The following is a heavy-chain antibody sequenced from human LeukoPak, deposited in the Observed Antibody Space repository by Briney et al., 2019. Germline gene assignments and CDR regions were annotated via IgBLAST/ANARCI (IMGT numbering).Heavy chain of an antibody. CDR2: IRSDGSIK. CDR3: AKDVPAGYFDS. D-gene: IGHD2-2*01. Sequence: GGSLRLSCAGSGFIVSSYGMHWVRQAPGKGLEWVAFIRSDGSIKYYADSVKGRFTISRDNSKNTLYLQMNSLRAEDTALYYCAKDVPAGYFDSWGQGTLVTVSS. CDR1: GFIVSSYG. J-gene: IGHJ4*02. V-gene: IGHV3-30*02.